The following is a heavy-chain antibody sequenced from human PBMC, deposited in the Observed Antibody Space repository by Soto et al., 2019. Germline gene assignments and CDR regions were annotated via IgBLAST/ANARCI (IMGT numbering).Heavy chain of an antibody. J-gene: IGHJ6*02. CDR1: GGTFSSYA. Sequence: ASVKVSCKASGGTFSSYAISWVRQAPGQGLEWMGGIIPIFGAANYAQKFQGRVTITADKSTSTAYMELSSLRSEDTAVYYCARTREGSNYYYYYGMDVWGQGTTVTVSS. V-gene: IGHV1-69*06. CDR3: ARTREGSNYYYYYGMDV. D-gene: IGHD3-10*01. CDR2: IIPIFGAA.